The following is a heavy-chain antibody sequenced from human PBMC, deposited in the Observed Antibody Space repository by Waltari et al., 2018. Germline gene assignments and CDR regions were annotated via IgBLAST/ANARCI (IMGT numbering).Heavy chain of an antibody. CDR2: IRSKADRGTT. J-gene: IGHJ4*02. Sequence: EVQLDESGGKLVVPGGSLRLSCTASGFNFKTSWMNWVRQAPGRGLEGVGRIRSKADRGTTEYAAPVNGRFVISRDDSKNTLYLQMNNLTTDDTAVYYCTSLTLFGVVVPLDYWGQGTLVSVSS. CDR1: GFNFKTSW. CDR3: TSLTLFGVVVPLDY. D-gene: IGHD3-3*01. V-gene: IGHV3-15*01.